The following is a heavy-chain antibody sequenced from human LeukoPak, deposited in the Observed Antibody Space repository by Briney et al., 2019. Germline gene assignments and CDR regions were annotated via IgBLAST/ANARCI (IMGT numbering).Heavy chain of an antibody. CDR2: INSDGSST. V-gene: IGHV3-74*01. J-gene: IGHJ4*02. D-gene: IGHD3-9*01. CDR1: GFTFSSYW. Sequence: PGGSLRLSCAASGFTFSSYWMHWVRQAPGKGLVWVSRINSDGSSTSYADSVKGRFTISRDNAKNTLYLQMNSRRAEDTAVYYCARDPGRYYDILTGPDYWGQETLVTVSS. CDR3: ARDPGRYYDILTGPDY.